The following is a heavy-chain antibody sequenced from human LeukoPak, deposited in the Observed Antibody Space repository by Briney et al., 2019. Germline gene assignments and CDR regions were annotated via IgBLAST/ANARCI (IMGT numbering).Heavy chain of an antibody. V-gene: IGHV3-30*18. CDR2: ISYDGSDK. CDR1: GFTFSSYG. CDR3: AKEGVGASGFDY. D-gene: IGHD1-26*01. Sequence: GGSLRLSCAASGFTFSSYGMHWVRQAPGKGLEWVALISYDGSDKYYADSLKGRFTISRDTSKNTLYLQVNSLRAEDTAVYYCAKEGVGASGFDYWGQGILVTVSS. J-gene: IGHJ4*02.